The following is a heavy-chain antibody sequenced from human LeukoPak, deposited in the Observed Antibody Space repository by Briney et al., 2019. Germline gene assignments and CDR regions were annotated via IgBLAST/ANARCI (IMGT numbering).Heavy chain of an antibody. Sequence: SETLSLTCTVSGGSISSSSDYWGWIRQPPGKGLEWIGSIYYSGSTYYNPSLKSRVTISVDTSKNQFSLKLSSVTAADTAVYYCARAYCGGDCYGLYYYYYMDVWGKGTTVTVSS. J-gene: IGHJ6*03. D-gene: IGHD2-21*02. CDR1: GGSISSSSDY. CDR3: ARAYCGGDCYGLYYYYYMDV. CDR2: IYYSGST. V-gene: IGHV4-39*07.